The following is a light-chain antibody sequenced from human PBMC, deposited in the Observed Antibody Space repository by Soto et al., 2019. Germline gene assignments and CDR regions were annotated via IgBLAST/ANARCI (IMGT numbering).Light chain of an antibody. CDR3: QQYINWPYT. Sequence: EIVMTQSPATLSVSPGERATLSCRASQSVSSSFAWYQQRPGQAPRLLIYGASTRATGVPARFSGSGSGTEFTLTISSLQSEDFAAYYCQQYINWPYTFGQGTKLEIK. CDR2: GAS. CDR1: QSVSSS. V-gene: IGKV3-15*01. J-gene: IGKJ2*01.